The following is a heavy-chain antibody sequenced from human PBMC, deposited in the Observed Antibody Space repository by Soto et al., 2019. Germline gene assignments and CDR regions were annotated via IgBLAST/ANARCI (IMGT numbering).Heavy chain of an antibody. CDR3: ARPWGQLSTYYYGMDT. CDR2: ISYDGDNK. J-gene: IGHJ6*02. V-gene: IGHV3-30-3*01. Sequence: QVQLVESGGGVVQPGRSLTLSCAASGFTFRNYAMHWVRQAPGKWLEWVATISYDGDNKYYTDSVKGPFTISRDNSKNTLYLQLNRLRPEDTAVYYCARPWGQLSTYYYGMDTWGQGTTVTVSS. D-gene: IGHD3-16*01. CDR1: GFTFRNYA.